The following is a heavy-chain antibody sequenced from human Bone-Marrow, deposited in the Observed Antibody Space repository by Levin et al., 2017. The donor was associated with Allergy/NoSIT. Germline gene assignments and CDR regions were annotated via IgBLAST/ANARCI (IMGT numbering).Heavy chain of an antibody. CDR1: GASITSAGYS. Sequence: PSETLSLTCAVSGASITSAGYSWNWIRQSPGTGLEWIGYIYHSVGTYDNPSLQSRVTISADRSKNQFSLKLTSVTAADTAVYYCASGVSTYGGNPHFDYWGPGSLVTVSS. CDR2: IYHSVGT. J-gene: IGHJ4*02. V-gene: IGHV4-30-2*06. D-gene: IGHD4-23*01. CDR3: ASGVSTYGGNPHFDY.